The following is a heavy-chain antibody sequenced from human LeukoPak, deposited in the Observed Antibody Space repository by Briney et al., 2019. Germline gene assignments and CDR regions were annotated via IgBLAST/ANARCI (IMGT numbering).Heavy chain of an antibody. V-gene: IGHV3-30*03. CDR1: GFTFSSYG. Sequence: PGGSLRLSCAASGFTFSSYGMHWVRQAPGKGLEWVVVISYDGSNKYYVDSVKGRFTISRDNSKNTLYLQMNSLRAEDTAVYYCATAPSTHYGMDVWGQGTTVTVSS. J-gene: IGHJ6*02. CDR2: ISYDGSNK. CDR3: ATAPSTHYGMDV.